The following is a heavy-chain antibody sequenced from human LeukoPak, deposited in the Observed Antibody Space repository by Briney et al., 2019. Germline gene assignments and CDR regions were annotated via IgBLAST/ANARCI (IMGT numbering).Heavy chain of an antibody. CDR1: GFTFSNAW. J-gene: IGHJ4*02. D-gene: IGHD6-13*01. CDR2: IKSKTDGGTT. Sequence: PGGSLRLSCAASGFTFSNAWMSWVRQAPGKGLEWVGRIKSKTDGGTTDYAAPVKGRFTISRDDSKNTLYLQMNSLKTEDTAVYYCTTEGGGWQQLVEGTGRDYFDYWGQGTLVTVSS. CDR3: TTEGGGWQQLVEGTGRDYFDY. V-gene: IGHV3-15*01.